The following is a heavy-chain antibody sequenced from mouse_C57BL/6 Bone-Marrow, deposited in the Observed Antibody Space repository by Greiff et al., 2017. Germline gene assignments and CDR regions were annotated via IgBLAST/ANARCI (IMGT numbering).Heavy chain of an antibody. CDR3: ARGGYYGSSYPDY. CDR2: IYPGSGNT. CDR1: GYTFTDYY. Sequence: VQLQESGAELVRPGASVKLSCKASGYTFTDYYINWVKQRPGQGLEWIARIYPGSGNTYYNEKFTGKATLTAEKSSSTSYMQLSSLTSEDSAVYFCARGGYYGSSYPDYWGQGTTLTVSS. V-gene: IGHV1-76*01. D-gene: IGHD1-1*01. J-gene: IGHJ2*01.